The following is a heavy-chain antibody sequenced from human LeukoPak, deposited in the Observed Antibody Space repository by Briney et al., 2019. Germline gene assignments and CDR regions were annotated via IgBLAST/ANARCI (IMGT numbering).Heavy chain of an antibody. V-gene: IGHV3-7*03. D-gene: IGHD2-15*01. CDR3: ARGPQGYCSGGSCYHYYYYGMDV. CDR2: KKQDGSEK. CDR1: GFTFSSYW. Sequence: GGSLRLSCAASGFTFSSYWMSWVRQAPGKGLEWVANKKQDGSEKYYVDSVKGRFTISRDNAKNSLYLQMNSLRAEDTAVYYCARGPQGYCSGGSCYHYYYYGMDVWGQGTTVTVSS. J-gene: IGHJ6*02.